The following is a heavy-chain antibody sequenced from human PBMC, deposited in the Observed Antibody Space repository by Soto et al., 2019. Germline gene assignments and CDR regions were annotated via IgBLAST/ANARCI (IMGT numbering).Heavy chain of an antibody. CDR1: GFTFSSYG. CDR2: ISYDGRNK. Sequence: QVQLVESGGGVVQPGRSLRLSCAASGFTFSSYGMHWVRQAPGNGLEWVAVISYDGRNKYYADSVKGRFTISRDNSKNTLYLQMNSLRAEDTAVYYCAKDLLVPGRAYGMDVWGQWTTVTVSS. CDR3: AKDLLVPGRAYGMDV. J-gene: IGHJ6*02. D-gene: IGHD2-8*02. V-gene: IGHV3-30*18.